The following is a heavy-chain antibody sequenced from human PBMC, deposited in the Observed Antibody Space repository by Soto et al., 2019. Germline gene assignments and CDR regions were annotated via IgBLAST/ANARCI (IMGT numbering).Heavy chain of an antibody. CDR1: GFTFSSYG. Sequence: GGSLRLSCAASGFTFSSYGMHWVRQAPGKGLEWVAVIWYDGSNKYYADSVKGRFTISRDNSKNTLYLQMNSLRAEDTAVYYCASLYDYGDYPLGSYMDVWGKGTTVTVSS. V-gene: IGHV3-33*01. J-gene: IGHJ6*03. CDR2: IWYDGSNK. D-gene: IGHD4-17*01. CDR3: ASLYDYGDYPLGSYMDV.